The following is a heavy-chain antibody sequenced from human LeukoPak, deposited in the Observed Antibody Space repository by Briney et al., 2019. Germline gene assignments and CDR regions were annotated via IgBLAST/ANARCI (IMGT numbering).Heavy chain of an antibody. D-gene: IGHD4-23*01. CDR3: ARILRWGFDY. V-gene: IGHV4-34*01. CDR1: GGSFSGYY. Sequence: SETLSLTCAVYGGSFSGYYWSWIRQPPGKGLEWIGKINHSGSTNYNPSLKSRVTISVDTSKNQLSLKLSSVTAADTAVYYCARILRWGFDYWGQGTLVTVSS. CDR2: INHSGST. J-gene: IGHJ4*02.